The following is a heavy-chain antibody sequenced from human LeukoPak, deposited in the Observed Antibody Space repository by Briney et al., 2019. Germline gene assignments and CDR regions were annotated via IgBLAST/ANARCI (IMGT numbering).Heavy chain of an antibody. D-gene: IGHD1-26*01. V-gene: IGHV3-48*03. CDR3: ARDFEGPQWGDYFDY. Sequence: GGSLRLSCAAYGFTFGIYEMNWVRQAPGKGLEWISYIDTSGTTTYYADSVRGRFTISRDNAKSSLYLQMNSLRAEDTAVYYCARDFEGPQWGDYFDYWGQGTLVTVSS. CDR2: IDTSGTTT. CDR1: GFTFGIYE. J-gene: IGHJ4*02.